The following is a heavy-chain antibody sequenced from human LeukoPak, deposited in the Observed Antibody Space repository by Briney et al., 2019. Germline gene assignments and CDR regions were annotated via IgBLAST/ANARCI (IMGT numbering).Heavy chain of an antibody. CDR3: AKESPHFDY. CDR1: GFTFSSYA. J-gene: IGHJ4*02. Sequence: PGASLRLSCAASGFTFSSYAMSWVRQAPGKGLEWVSTISGSGVTTYYVDSVKGRFTISRDNSKNTLYLQMNSLRAEDTAIFYCAKESPHFDYWGQGTLVTVSS. CDR2: ISGSGVTT. V-gene: IGHV3-23*01.